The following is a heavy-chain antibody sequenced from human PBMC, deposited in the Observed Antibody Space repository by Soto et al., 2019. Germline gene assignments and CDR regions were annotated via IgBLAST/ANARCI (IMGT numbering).Heavy chain of an antibody. CDR3: AHLAFCGGSCYYFDY. CDR2: LFWDDDD. CDR1: GFSLSTSGVG. D-gene: IGHD2-15*01. J-gene: IGHJ4*02. Sequence: QITLKESGPTLVKPTQTLTLTCTFSGFSLSTSGVGVGWIRQPPGKALEWLALLFWDDDDRYSPSLKSRLTITKDTSKDQVVLTMTNMDPVDTATYFCAHLAFCGGSCYYFDYWGLGTRSPSPQ. V-gene: IGHV2-5*02.